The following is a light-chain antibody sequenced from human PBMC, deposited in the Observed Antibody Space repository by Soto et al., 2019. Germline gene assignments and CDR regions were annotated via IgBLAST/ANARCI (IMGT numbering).Light chain of an antibody. J-gene: IGKJ4*01. CDR1: QSLLYSNGYNY. CDR2: LGS. Sequence: DIVMTQSPLSLPVTPGEPASISCRSSQSLLYSNGYNYLGWYLQKPGQSPQLLIYLGSDRASGVPDRFSGSGSGTDFTLKISRVEAEDAGVYYCMQTLQTPLTIGGGTKVEIK. V-gene: IGKV2-28*01. CDR3: MQTLQTPLT.